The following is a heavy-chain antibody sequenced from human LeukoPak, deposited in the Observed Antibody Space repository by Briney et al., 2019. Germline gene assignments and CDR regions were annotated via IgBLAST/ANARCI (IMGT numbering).Heavy chain of an antibody. D-gene: IGHD6-19*01. CDR1: GFTFSSYE. CDR2: ISSSSSYI. V-gene: IGHV3-21*04. CDR3: AKDSPIAVAPNY. J-gene: IGHJ4*02. Sequence: KSGGSLRLSCAASGFTFSSYEMNWVRQAPGKGLEWVSSISSSSSYIYYADSVKGRFTISRDNAKNSLYLQMNSLRAEDTAVYYCAKDSPIAVAPNYWGQGTLVTVSS.